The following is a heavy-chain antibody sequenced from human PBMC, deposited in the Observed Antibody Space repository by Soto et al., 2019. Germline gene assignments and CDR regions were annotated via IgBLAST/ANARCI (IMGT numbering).Heavy chain of an antibody. V-gene: IGHV6-1*01. CDR2: TFYRSKWYY. CDR1: GDSVSSNSAA. Sequence: QVQLQQSGPGPVKPSQTLSLTCAISGDSVSSNSAAWSWIRPSPSRGLEWLGRTFYRSKWYYNYAVSVESRVTISPDTSKNQFSLLLSSVTTDDTAVYYCARDGGSYWNSYSMDVWGQGTTVTVSS. D-gene: IGHD1-26*01. CDR3: ARDGGSYWNSYSMDV. J-gene: IGHJ6*02.